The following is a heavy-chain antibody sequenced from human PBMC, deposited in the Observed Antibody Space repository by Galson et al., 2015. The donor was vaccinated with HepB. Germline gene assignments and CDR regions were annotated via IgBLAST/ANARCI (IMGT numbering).Heavy chain of an antibody. Sequence: QVQLQESGPGLVKPSQTLSLTCTVSGDSISSGVYCWSWIRQPPGKGLEWIGYIYYSGSTFYNPSLKSRVTISVDTPKNQFSLKLNSVTAADTAVYYCARDGRLSEAGFDYWGQGTLVTVSS. V-gene: IGHV4-30-4*01. CDR3: ARDGRLSEAGFDY. D-gene: IGHD1-1*01. J-gene: IGHJ4*02. CDR2: IYYSGST. CDR1: GDSISSGVYC.